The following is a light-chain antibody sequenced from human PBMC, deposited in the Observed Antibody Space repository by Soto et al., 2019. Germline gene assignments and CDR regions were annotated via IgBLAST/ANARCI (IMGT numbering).Light chain of an antibody. CDR3: SSFRSGSTMV. J-gene: IGLJ2*01. CDR2: DVS. V-gene: IGLV2-14*03. Sequence: QSALTQPASVSGSPGQSITISCTGTSSDVGGYNYVSWYQRHPGKAPKLMIYDVSNRPSGVSNRFSGSKSGNTAPLTISWLQAEDEADYYCSSFRSGSTMVFGGGTKLTVL. CDR1: SSDVGGYNY.